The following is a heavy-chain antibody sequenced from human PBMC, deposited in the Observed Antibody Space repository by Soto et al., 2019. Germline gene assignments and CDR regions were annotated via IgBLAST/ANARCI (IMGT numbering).Heavy chain of an antibody. CDR2: VSGDNGHT. CDR3: ARDLVDCRSGTCYREWFDP. CDR1: GYTFTTHG. Sequence: QVQLVQSGAEVKKPGASVKVSCKASGYTFTTHGISWVRQAPGQGLEWMGWVSGDNGHTNYAQSLQGRVTMTTDTSTNPDCMGPRSLRADDTAVYYCARDLVDCRSGTCYREWFDPWGHGTLVTVSS. V-gene: IGHV1-18*01. J-gene: IGHJ5*02. D-gene: IGHD2-15*01.